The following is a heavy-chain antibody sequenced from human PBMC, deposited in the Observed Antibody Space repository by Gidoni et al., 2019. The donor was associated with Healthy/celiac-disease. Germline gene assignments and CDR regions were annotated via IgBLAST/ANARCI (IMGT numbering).Heavy chain of an antibody. D-gene: IGHD3-16*02. CDR2: SSSNGGST. Sequence: EVQLVESGGGLVQPGGSLRLSCAASGFTFSSYAMHWVRQAPGKGLEYVSASSSNGGSTYYANSVKGRFTISRDNSKNTLYLQMGSLRAEDMAVYYCARSLGGVIVIHTPFDYWGQGTLVTVSS. CDR1: GFTFSSYA. J-gene: IGHJ4*02. CDR3: ARSLGGVIVIHTPFDY. V-gene: IGHV3-64*01.